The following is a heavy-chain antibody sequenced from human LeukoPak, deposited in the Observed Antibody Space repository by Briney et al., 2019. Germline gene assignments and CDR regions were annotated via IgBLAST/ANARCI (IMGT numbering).Heavy chain of an antibody. D-gene: IGHD1-1*01. J-gene: IGHJ5*02. CDR3: AGVLHPGNWLDP. V-gene: IGHV4-61*02. CDR2: IYTSGST. Sequence: SQTLSLTCTVSGGSISSGRYYWSWIRQPAGKGLEWIGRIYTSGSTNYNPSLNSRVTISLDTSRNHLSLKLTSVTAADTAVYYCAGVLHPGNWLDPWGQGTLVTVSS. CDR1: GGSISSGRYY.